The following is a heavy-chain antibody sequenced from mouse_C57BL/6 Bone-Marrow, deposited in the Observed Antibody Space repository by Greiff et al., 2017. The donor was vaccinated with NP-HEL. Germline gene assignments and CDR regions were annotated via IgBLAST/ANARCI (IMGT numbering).Heavy chain of an antibody. CDR3: TTFRLITTVVASNDFDY. CDR1: GFNIKDDY. V-gene: IGHV14-4*01. J-gene: IGHJ2*01. Sequence: VQLQQSGAELVRPGASVTLSCTASGFNIKDDYMHWVKQRPEQGLEWIGWIDPENGDTESASKFQGKAPITADTSSNTAYLQLSSLTSEDTAVYYCTTFRLITTVVASNDFDYWGQGTTLTVSS. D-gene: IGHD1-1*01. CDR2: IDPENGDT.